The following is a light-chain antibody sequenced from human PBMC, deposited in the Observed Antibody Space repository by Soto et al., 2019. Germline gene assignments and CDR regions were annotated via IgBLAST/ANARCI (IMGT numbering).Light chain of an antibody. CDR3: QQYGSSPTT. Sequence: EIVLTQSPATLSLSPGERATLSCRASQTVRNNYLAWYQQKPGQAPRLLIYDASSRATGIPDRFSGSGSGTDSTLTISRLEPEDFAVYYCQQYGSSPTTFGQGTKVDI. V-gene: IGKV3-20*01. CDR2: DAS. CDR1: QTVRNNY. J-gene: IGKJ1*01.